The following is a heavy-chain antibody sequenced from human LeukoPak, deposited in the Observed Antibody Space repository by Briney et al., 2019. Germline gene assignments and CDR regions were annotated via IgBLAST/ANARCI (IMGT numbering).Heavy chain of an antibody. J-gene: IGHJ5*02. CDR2: IYYSGST. V-gene: IGHV4-39*01. D-gene: IGHD4-17*01. Sequence: SETLSLTCTVSGGSISSSSYYWGWIRQPPGKGLEWIGSIYYSGSTNYNPSLKSRVTIVDTSKNQFSLKLSSVTAADTAVYYCARRTVTTRFDPWGQGTLVTVSS. CDR3: ARRTVTTRFDP. CDR1: GGSISSSSYY.